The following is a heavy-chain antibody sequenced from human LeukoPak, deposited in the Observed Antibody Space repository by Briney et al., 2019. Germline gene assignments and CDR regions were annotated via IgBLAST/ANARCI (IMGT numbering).Heavy chain of an antibody. J-gene: IGHJ4*02. D-gene: IGHD1-7*01. CDR3: ARRNYREDYFDY. Sequence: ESGPTLVNPPQTLTLTCTFSGFSLSTSGVGVGWIRQPPGKALEWLALIYWNDDKRYSPSLKSRLTITKDTSKNQVVLTMTNMDPVDTATYYCARRNYREDYFDYWGQGTLVTVSS. CDR2: IYWNDDK. CDR1: GFSLSTSGVG. V-gene: IGHV2-5*01.